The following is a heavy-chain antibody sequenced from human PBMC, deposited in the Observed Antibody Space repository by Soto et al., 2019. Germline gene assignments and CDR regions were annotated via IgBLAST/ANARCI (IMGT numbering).Heavy chain of an antibody. Sequence: PGGSLRLSCTASGFTYSSYWLNWVRQAPGKGLVWVTRFNSDGTGTSYADSVKGRFTISRDNNNNTLYLEMNNLRVEDTAVYYCAGHIRIRGVIGPYGMGVWGQGTTVTVSS. J-gene: IGHJ6*02. CDR2: FNSDGTGT. CDR3: AGHIRIRGVIGPYGMGV. V-gene: IGHV3-74*01. CDR1: GFTYSSYW. D-gene: IGHD3-10*01.